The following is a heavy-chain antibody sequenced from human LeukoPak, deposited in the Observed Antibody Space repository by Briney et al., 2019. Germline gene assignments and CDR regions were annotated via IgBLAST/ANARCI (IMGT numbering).Heavy chain of an antibody. V-gene: IGHV3-23*01. CDR3: AKDPAYCGGDCYYAREDFDY. CDR1: GFTFSSYA. D-gene: IGHD2-21*01. CDR2: ISGSGGST. Sequence: GGSLRLSCAASGFTFSSYAMSWVRQAPGKGLEWVSAISGSGGSTYYADSVKGRFTISRDNSKNTLYLQMNSLRAEDTAVYYCAKDPAYCGGDCYYAREDFDYWGQGTLVTVSS. J-gene: IGHJ4*02.